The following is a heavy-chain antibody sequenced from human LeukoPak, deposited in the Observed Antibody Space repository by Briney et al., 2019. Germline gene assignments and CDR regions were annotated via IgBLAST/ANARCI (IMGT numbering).Heavy chain of an antibody. CDR1: GFTVSSIH. J-gene: IGHJ4*02. CDR3: ARDPNLYSGTYDTY. V-gene: IGHV3-53*01. Sequence: GGSLRLSCAASGFTVSSIHMVWVRQAPGKGLEWVSVTYTGGNSYYADSVKGRFIISRDISKNTLYLQMNSLRAEDTAVYYCARDPNLYSGTYDTYWGQGTLVTVSS. D-gene: IGHD1-26*01. CDR2: TYTGGNS.